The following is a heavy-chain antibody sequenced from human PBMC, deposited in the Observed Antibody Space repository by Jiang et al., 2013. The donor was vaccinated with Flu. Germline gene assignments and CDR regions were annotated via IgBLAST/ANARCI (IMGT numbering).Heavy chain of an antibody. Sequence: LLKPSETLSLTCTVSGGSISSYYWSWIRQPPGKGLEWIGHIYYSGSTNHNPSLKSRVTISLGTSKNQLSLKLSSVTAADTAVYYCARGHASGSYYPIVDLWGQGTLVTVSS. D-gene: IGHD3-10*01. V-gene: IGHV4-59*01. J-gene: IGHJ5*02. CDR2: IYYSGST. CDR3: ARGHASGSYYPIVDL. CDR1: GGSISSYY.